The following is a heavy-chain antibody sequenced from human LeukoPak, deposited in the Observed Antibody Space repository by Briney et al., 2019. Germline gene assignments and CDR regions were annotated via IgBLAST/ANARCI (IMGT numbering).Heavy chain of an antibody. D-gene: IGHD6-19*01. CDR3: ARVAVAGTGPYFDY. CDR1: GYTFTRYY. Sequence: RGASVKVSCKASGYTFTRYYMHWVRQAPGQGLEWMGWINPNSGGTNYAQKFQGRVTMTRDTSISTAYMELSRLRSDGTAVYYCARVAVAGTGPYFDYWGQGTLVTVSS. CDR2: INPNSGGT. J-gene: IGHJ4*02. V-gene: IGHV1-2*02.